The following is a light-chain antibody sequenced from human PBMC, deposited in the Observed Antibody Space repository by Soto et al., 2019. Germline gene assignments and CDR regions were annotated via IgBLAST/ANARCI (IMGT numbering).Light chain of an antibody. Sequence: EIVLTQSPGTLSLSPGERATLSCRASQSVSSSFLAWYQQKPGQAPRLLIYGASSRATAIPDRFSGSGSGRDFTLTISRLEPEDFAVYYCQQRTNSPPWTFGQGTRVELK. CDR3: QQRTNSPPWT. CDR1: QSVSSSF. CDR2: GAS. J-gene: IGKJ1*01. V-gene: IGKV3D-20*02.